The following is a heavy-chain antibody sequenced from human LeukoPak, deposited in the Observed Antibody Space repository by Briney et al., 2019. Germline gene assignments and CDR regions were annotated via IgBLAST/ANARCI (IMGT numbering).Heavy chain of an antibody. Sequence: GGSLRLSCAASGFTFSSYGMSWVRQAPGKRLEWVANIKQDGSEKYYVDSVKGRFTISRDNANNSLYLQMNSLRAEDTAVHYCARGRGGLLWFGEFNSWGQGTLVTVSS. J-gene: IGHJ4*02. CDR2: IKQDGSEK. CDR1: GFTFSSYG. CDR3: ARGRGGLLWFGEFNS. D-gene: IGHD3-10*01. V-gene: IGHV3-7*01.